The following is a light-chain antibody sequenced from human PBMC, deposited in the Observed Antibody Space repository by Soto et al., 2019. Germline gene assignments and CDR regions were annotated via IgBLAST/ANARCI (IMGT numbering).Light chain of an antibody. V-gene: IGKV3-20*01. CDR1: QSVTSNY. CDR2: GAS. J-gene: IGKJ1*01. CDR3: QQYGNSPWT. Sequence: EIVLTQSPGTLSLSPGERATLSCGASQSVTSNYLAWYQQKPGQAPRLLIYGASTRATGIPARFSGSGSGTDFSLTISRLEPEDFAVYYCQQYGNSPWTFGQGTKVDIK.